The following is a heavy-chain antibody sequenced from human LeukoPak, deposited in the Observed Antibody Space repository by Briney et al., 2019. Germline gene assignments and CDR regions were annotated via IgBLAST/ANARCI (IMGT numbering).Heavy chain of an antibody. J-gene: IGHJ4*02. CDR2: ISASGGFR. Sequence: QSGGSLRLSCAASGFTFSSFAMSWVRQSPGKGLEWVSAISASGGFRYYADSVKGRFTIYRDNSKNTLYLQMNSLRAEDTAVYYCAKAFYFDSSGYSHFDYWGQGTLVTVSS. V-gene: IGHV3-23*01. CDR3: AKAFYFDSSGYSHFDY. CDR1: GFTFSSFA. D-gene: IGHD3-22*01.